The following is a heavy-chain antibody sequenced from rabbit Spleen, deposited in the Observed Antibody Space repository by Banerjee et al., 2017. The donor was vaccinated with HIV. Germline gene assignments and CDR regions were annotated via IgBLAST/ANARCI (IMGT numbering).Heavy chain of an antibody. J-gene: IGHJ4*01. V-gene: IGHV1S45*01. CDR2: IDAGSSGFT. Sequence: QEQLEESGGGLVQPGGSLTLSCTASGFSFSGGYYMCWVRQAPGKGLEWIACIDAGSSGFTYFATWAEGRFTISKTSSTTVTLQKTSLTVADTATYFCARGGEGGYGYLDLWGQGTLVTVS. CDR1: GFSFSGGYY. D-gene: IGHD5-1*01. CDR3: ARGGEGGYGYLDL.